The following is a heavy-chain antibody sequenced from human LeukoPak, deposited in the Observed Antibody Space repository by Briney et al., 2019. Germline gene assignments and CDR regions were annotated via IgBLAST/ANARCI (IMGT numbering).Heavy chain of an antibody. CDR2: ISWNSDNI. CDR3: AKGKGGKSSTGWYAGYFHH. Sequence: PGGSLRLSCATSGFTFDDYAMHWVRQAPGKGLEWVSGISWNSDNIGYADSAKGRFTISRDNAKNSLYLEMNSLRAEDTAFYYCAKGKGGKSSTGWYAGYFHHWGQGTLVTVSS. D-gene: IGHD6-13*01. V-gene: IGHV3-9*01. CDR1: GFTFDDYA. J-gene: IGHJ1*01.